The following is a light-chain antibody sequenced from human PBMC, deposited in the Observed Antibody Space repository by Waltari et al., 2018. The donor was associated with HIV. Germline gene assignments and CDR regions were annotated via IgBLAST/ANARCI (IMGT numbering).Light chain of an antibody. CDR3: AAWDDRLDGQGV. J-gene: IGLJ3*02. Sequence: QSVLTQPPSASGTPGQRVTISCSGTRSNIGTNTVTWYQITPGTAPKPLIYNDNQRPSGVPDRFSGSRSGTSASLAISGLQSEDEADYYCAAWDDRLDGQGVFGGGTTLTVL. CDR1: RSNIGTNT. CDR2: NDN. V-gene: IGLV1-44*01.